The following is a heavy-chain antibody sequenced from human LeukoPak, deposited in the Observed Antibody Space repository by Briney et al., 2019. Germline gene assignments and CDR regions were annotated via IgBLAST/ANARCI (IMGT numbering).Heavy chain of an antibody. D-gene: IGHD3-10*01. CDR1: GFTFSSYE. CDR2: ISSSGSTI. J-gene: IGHJ4*02. V-gene: IGHV3-48*03. CDR3: AKGGISLVRGSFDY. Sequence: GGSLRLSCAASGFTFSSYEMNWVRQAPGKGLEWVSYISSSGSTIYYADSVKGRFTISRDNSKNTLYLQMNSLRAEDTALYYCAKGGISLVRGSFDYWGQVTLVTVSS.